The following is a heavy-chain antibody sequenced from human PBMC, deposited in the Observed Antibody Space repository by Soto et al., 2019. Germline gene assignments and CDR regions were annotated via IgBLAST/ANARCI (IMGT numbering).Heavy chain of an antibody. CDR2: INHSGST. CDR1: GGSFSGYY. V-gene: IGHV4-34*01. J-gene: IGHJ6*02. Sequence: PSETLSLTCAVYGGSFSGYYWSWIRQPPGKGLEWIGEINHSGSTNYNPSLKSRVTISVDTSKNQFSLKLSSVTAADTAVYYCARARNYYGSGSYRGMDYYGMDVWGQGTTVTVSS. D-gene: IGHD3-10*01. CDR3: ARARNYYGSGSYRGMDYYGMDV.